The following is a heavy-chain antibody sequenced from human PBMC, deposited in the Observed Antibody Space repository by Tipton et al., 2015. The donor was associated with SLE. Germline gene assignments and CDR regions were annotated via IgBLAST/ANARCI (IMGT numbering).Heavy chain of an antibody. Sequence: RSLRLSCAASGFTFSTYAMHWVRQAPGKGLEWVAVISYDGSNKYYADSVKGRFTISRDNSKNTLYLQMNSLRAEDTAVYYCATLWGYCSVGRCYSAFWGQGTLVTVPS. CDR3: ATLWGYCSVGRCYSAF. D-gene: IGHD2-15*01. CDR1: GFTFSTYA. J-gene: IGHJ4*02. CDR2: ISYDGSNK. V-gene: IGHV3-30*04.